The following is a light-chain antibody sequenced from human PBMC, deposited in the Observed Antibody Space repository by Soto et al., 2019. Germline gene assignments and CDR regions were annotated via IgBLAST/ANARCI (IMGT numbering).Light chain of an antibody. CDR1: QSVTTN. J-gene: IGKJ5*01. Sequence: EVVMTQSPATLSVSAGERATLSCRASQSVTTNLAWYTQKPGQVPRLLIYRASTRSTGIPARFSGSGSGTEFTLTIGSLQSEDVAVYYCQQFDSWPLTFGQGTRLEIK. V-gene: IGKV3-15*01. CDR3: QQFDSWPLT. CDR2: RAS.